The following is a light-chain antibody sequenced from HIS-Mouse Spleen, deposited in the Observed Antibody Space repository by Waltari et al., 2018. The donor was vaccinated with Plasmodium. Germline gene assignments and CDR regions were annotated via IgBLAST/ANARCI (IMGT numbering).Light chain of an antibody. V-gene: IGLV3-27*01. CDR1: VLAKKS. Sequence: SYELTQPSSVSVSPGPTARITCPVDVLAKKSARWSQKNPGQSPALVIYKDSERPSGIPARFSGSSSGTTVTLTISGAQVEDEADYYCYSAADNNLVFGGGTKLTVL. CDR3: YSAADNNLV. CDR2: KDS. J-gene: IGLJ3*02.